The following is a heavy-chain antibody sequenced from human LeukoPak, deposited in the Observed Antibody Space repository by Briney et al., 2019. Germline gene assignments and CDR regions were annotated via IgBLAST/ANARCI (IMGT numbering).Heavy chain of an antibody. CDR1: RFTFSNYA. Sequence: RGGSLRLSCAASRFTFSNYAMCWVRQAPGKGLEWVSAICKSGSTFYADSVKGRFTISRDNSRNTVYVQMDSLRAADTAVYYCAKAWTGFGGDVWGQGTTVTVSS. V-gene: IGHV3-23*05. J-gene: IGHJ6*02. CDR3: AKAWTGFGGDV. CDR2: ICKSGST. D-gene: IGHD3-3*01.